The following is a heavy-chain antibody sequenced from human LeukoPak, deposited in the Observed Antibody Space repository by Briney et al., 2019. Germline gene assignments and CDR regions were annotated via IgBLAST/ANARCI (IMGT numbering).Heavy chain of an antibody. D-gene: IGHD3-22*01. CDR3: ARGVGYYDSNGLSEDY. CDR1: GYTFTSYY. J-gene: IGHJ4*02. Sequence: WASVKVSCKASGYTFTSYYMHWVRQAPGQGLEWMGIINPSGGSTSYAQKFQGRVTMTRDTSTSTVYMELSSLRSEDTAVYYCARGVGYYDSNGLSEDYWGQGTLVTVSS. V-gene: IGHV1-46*01. CDR2: INPSGGST.